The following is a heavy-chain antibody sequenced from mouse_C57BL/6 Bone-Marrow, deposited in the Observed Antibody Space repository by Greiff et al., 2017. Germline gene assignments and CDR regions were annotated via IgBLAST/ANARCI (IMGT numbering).Heavy chain of an antibody. Sequence: QVQLQQSGPGLVQPSQSLSITCTVSGFSLTSYGVHWVRQSPGKGLEWLGVIWSGGSTDYHAAFISRLSISKDNSKSQVFFKMNSLQADDTAIYYCARDNYAMDYWGQGTSVTVSS. CDR3: ARDNYAMDY. J-gene: IGHJ4*01. V-gene: IGHV2-2*01. CDR1: GFSLTSYG. CDR2: IWSGGST.